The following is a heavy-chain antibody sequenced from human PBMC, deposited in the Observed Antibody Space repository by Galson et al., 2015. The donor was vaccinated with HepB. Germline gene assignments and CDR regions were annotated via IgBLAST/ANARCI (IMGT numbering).Heavy chain of an antibody. CDR1: GYTFTSYA. V-gene: IGHV1-3*01. CDR3: AGGYCSGGSCYTKYYFDY. D-gene: IGHD2-15*01. CDR2: INAGNGNT. Sequence: SVKVSCKASGYTFTSYAMHWVRQAPGQRLEWMGWINAGNGNTEYSQKFQGRVTITRDTSASTAYMELSSLRSEDTAVYYCAGGYCSGGSCYTKYYFDYWGQGTLVTVSS. J-gene: IGHJ4*02.